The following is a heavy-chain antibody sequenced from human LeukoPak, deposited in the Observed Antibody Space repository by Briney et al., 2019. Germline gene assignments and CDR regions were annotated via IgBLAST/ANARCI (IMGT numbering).Heavy chain of an antibody. Sequence: GESLKISCKGSGYSFTSYWIGWVRQMPGKGLEWMGIIYPGDSDTRYSPSFQGQVTISADKSISTAYLQWSSLKASDTAMYYCARHLAVYYYGMDVWGQGTTVTVSS. V-gene: IGHV5-51*01. CDR3: ARHLAVYYYGMDV. CDR1: GYSFTSYW. CDR2: IYPGDSDT. J-gene: IGHJ6*02.